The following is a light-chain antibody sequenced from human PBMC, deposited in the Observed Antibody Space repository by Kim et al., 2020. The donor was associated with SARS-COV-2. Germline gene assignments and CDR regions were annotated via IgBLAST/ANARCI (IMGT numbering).Light chain of an antibody. Sequence: RATLNCKSSQTVLYNSNKKNYLAWYQQKPGQAPKLLIYWAAIRESGVSDRFSGSGSETDFTLTISSLQAEDVAVYYCQQYYSTPPSFGQGTKLEI. J-gene: IGKJ2*03. V-gene: IGKV4-1*01. CDR1: QTVLYNSNKKNY. CDR3: QQYYSTPPS. CDR2: WAA.